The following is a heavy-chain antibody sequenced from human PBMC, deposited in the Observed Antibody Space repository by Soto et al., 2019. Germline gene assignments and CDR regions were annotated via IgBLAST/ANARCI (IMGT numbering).Heavy chain of an antibody. CDR3: ARAGYDYGDTFDY. V-gene: IGHV4-59*01. CDR1: GGSISSYY. J-gene: IGHJ4*02. CDR2: IYYSGST. Sequence: SETLSLTCTVSGGSISSYYWSWIRQPPGKGLEWIGYIYYSGSTNYNPSLKSRVTISVDTSKNQFSLKLSSVTAADTAVYYCARAGYDYGDTFDYWGQGTLVTVSS. D-gene: IGHD4-17*01.